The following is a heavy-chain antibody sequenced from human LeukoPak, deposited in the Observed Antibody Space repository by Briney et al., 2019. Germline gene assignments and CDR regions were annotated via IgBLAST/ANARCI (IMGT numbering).Heavy chain of an antibody. J-gene: IGHJ6*02. CDR1: GFTFSSNW. V-gene: IGHV3-7*03. CDR3: AKVDDYYYGMDV. Sequence: PGGSLRLSCATSGFTFSSNWMSWVRHVPGRGLDWVANIKPDGSAEYYAASVKGRFTVSRDNAKNSLYLQMNSLRAEDTALYYCAKVDDYYYGMDVWGQGTTVTVSS. D-gene: IGHD3/OR15-3a*01. CDR2: IKPDGSAE.